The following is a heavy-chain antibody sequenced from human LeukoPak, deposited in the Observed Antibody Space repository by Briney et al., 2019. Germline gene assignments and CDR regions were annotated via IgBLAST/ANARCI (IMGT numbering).Heavy chain of an antibody. Sequence: SETLSLTCAVYGGSFSGYYWSWIRQPPGKGLEWIGEINHSGSTNYNPSLKSRVTISVDTSKNQFSLKLSSVTAADTAVYYCARGKGWFDPWGQGTLATVSS. CDR2: INHSGST. J-gene: IGHJ5*02. V-gene: IGHV4-34*09. CDR3: ARGKGWFDP. CDR1: GGSFSGYY.